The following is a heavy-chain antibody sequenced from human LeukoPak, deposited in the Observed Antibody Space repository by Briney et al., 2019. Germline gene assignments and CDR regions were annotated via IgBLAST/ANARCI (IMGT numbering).Heavy chain of an antibody. V-gene: IGHV4-59*01. CDR2: IYYSGTT. CDR3: ARGDPQTTVPEGMDV. Sequence: SETLSLTCTLSAGSISYYYWSWIRQSPGKGLGWNGYIYYSGTTNYNPSLKSRVTISVDTSKNHFSLQLRSVTAADTAVYYCARGDPQTTVPEGMDVWGQGTTVTVSS. CDR1: AGSISYYY. J-gene: IGHJ6*02. D-gene: IGHD4-17*01.